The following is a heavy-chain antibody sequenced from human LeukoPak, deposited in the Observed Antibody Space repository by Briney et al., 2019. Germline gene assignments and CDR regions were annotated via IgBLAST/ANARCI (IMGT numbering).Heavy chain of an antibody. J-gene: IGHJ4*02. CDR3: ARNIWFGELSLDY. Sequence: PSETLSLTCAVYGGSFSGYYWSWIRQPPGKGLEWIGYIYYSGSTYYNPSLKSRVTISVDTSKNQFSLKLSSVTAADTAVYYCARNIWFGELSLDYWGQGTLVTVSS. V-gene: IGHV4-30-4*08. D-gene: IGHD3-10*01. CDR2: IYYSGST. CDR1: GGSFSGYY.